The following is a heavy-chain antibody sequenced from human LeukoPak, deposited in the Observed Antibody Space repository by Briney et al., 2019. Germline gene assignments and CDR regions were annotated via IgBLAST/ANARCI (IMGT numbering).Heavy chain of an antibody. J-gene: IGHJ4*02. CDR1: CGSINSGGYY. CDR3: ARGGGYYDSSGSAFDY. V-gene: IGHV4-31*03. D-gene: IGHD3-22*01. CDR2: IYYSGST. Sequence: SETLSLTCTVSCGSINSGGYYWSWIRQHPGKGLEWIGYIYYSGSTYYNPSLKSRVTISVDTSKNQFSLKLSSVTAADTAVYYCARGGGYYDSSGSAFDYWGQGTLVTVSS.